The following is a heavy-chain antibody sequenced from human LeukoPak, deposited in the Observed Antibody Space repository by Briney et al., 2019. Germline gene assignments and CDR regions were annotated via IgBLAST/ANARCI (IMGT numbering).Heavy chain of an antibody. CDR3: SRDPAMTSGYGMDV. Sequence: GGSLRLSRAPSGFTPSSSFMSWVPHAPEKGLKWVSSMYTGGSTYCAVSVQGRFTISRDDSKYMVYLQMNSLRAEDMAVYFCSRDPAMTSGYGMDVWGQGTTVTVSS. D-gene: IGHD4-11*01. J-gene: IGHJ6*02. CDR2: MYTGGST. CDR1: GFTPSSSF. V-gene: IGHV3-66*01.